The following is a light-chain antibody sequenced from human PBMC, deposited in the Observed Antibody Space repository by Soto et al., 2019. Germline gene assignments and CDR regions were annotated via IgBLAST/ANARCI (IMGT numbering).Light chain of an antibody. CDR3: SSYTSTTTLVV. Sequence: QSVLTQPASVSGSPGQSITISCTGPSSDVGNYNYVSWYQQHPGKAPKLMIYEVSNRPSGVSNRFSGSKSGNTASLTISGLQAADEADYYCSSYTSTTTLVVFGGGTKLTVL. V-gene: IGLV2-14*01. CDR1: SSDVGNYNY. J-gene: IGLJ2*01. CDR2: EVS.